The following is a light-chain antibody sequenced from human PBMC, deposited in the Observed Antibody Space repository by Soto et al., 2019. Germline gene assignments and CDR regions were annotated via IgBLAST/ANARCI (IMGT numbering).Light chain of an antibody. CDR1: QSVLYSSNNKNY. V-gene: IGKV4-1*01. CDR2: DAS. CDR3: QQYDNRPLT. J-gene: IGKJ4*01. Sequence: DIVMTHSPASLAVSLGERATINFKSIQSVLYSSNNKNYLAWYQQKPGKAPKLLIYDASNLETGVPSRFSGSGSGTDFTFTVISLQPEDIATYYCQQYDNRPLTFGGGTKVDIK.